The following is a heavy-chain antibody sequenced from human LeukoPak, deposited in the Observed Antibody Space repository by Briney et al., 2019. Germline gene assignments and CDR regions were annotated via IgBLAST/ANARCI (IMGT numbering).Heavy chain of an antibody. Sequence: ASVKVSCKASGYSFTNFGVSWVRQAPGQGLELMGWISGYNGNTNYAQKFQGRVTITTETSTSTAYMELRSLRSDDTAVYYCARDASAYCSGGSCYSYWFDPWGQGTLVTVSS. J-gene: IGHJ5*02. CDR3: ARDASAYCSGGSCYSYWFDP. CDR1: GYSFTNFG. CDR2: ISGYNGNT. V-gene: IGHV1-18*01. D-gene: IGHD2-15*01.